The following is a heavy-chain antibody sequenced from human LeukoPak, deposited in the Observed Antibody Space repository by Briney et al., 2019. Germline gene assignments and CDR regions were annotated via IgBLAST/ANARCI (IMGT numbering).Heavy chain of an antibody. V-gene: IGHV3-23*01. CDR1: GFTFSSYA. Sequence: GGSLRLSCAASGFTFSSYAMSWVRQAPGKGLEWVSAISGSGGSTYYADSVKGRFTISRDNSKNTLYLQMNSLRAEDTAVYYCAKAPDYYYYYYMDVWGKGTTVTVSS. J-gene: IGHJ6*03. CDR3: AKAPDYYYYYYMDV. CDR2: ISGSGGST.